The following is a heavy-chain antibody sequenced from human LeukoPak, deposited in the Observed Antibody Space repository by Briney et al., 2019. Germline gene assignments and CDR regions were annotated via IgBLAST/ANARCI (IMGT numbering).Heavy chain of an antibody. J-gene: IGHJ5*02. CDR2: IYYSGST. CDR1: GGSISSYY. CDR3: ARDSGTTGEVKFDP. V-gene: IGHV4-59*12. Sequence: KTSETLSLACTVSGGSISSYYWSWIRQSPGKGLEWIGYIYYSGSTTYNPSFKSRVTISVDTSKNQFSLKLSSVTAADTAVYYCARDSGTTGEVKFDPWGQGTLVTVSS. D-gene: IGHD3-10*01.